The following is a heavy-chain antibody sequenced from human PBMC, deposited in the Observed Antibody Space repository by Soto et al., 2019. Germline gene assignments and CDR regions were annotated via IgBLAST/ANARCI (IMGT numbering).Heavy chain of an antibody. V-gene: IGHV4-31*03. CDR1: GGSISSGGYY. J-gene: IGHJ5*02. D-gene: IGHD3-22*01. CDR3: ARDQDYYDSSGYSRWFDP. CDR2: IYYSGST. Sequence: QVQLQESGPGLVKPSQTLSLTCTVSGGSISSGGYYWSWIRQHPGKGLEGIGYIYYSGSTYYNPSLKSRATISVDTSKNQFSLKLSSVTAGDTAVYYCARDQDYYDSSGYSRWFDPWGQGTLVTVSS.